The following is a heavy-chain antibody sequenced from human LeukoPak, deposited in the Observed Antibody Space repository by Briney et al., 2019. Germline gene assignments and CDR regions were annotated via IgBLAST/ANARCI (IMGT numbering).Heavy chain of an antibody. CDR1: GGSISSSSYY. J-gene: IGHJ4*02. V-gene: IGHV4-39*01. CDR3: ARLALKYYYDSSGQGYFDY. D-gene: IGHD3-22*01. CDR2: IYYSGST. Sequence: SETLSLTCTVSGGSISSSSYYWGWIRHPPGKGLEWIGSIYYSGSTYYNPPLKSRVTISVDTSKNQFSLKLSSVTAADTAVYYCARLALKYYYDSSGQGYFDYWGQGTLVTVSS.